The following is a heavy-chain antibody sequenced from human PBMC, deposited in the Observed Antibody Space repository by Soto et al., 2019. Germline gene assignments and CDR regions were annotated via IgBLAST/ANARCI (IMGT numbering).Heavy chain of an antibody. Sequence: ALSVSCGVSGGSMRSVGSYWSWIRQHPGKGLDYIGYIYYSGSTYYNPTLKSRLSISVDASKNQFSLKLTSVTAADTAVYFCARDNGGNQKFDLWGQGTLVTVPS. J-gene: IGHJ4*02. D-gene: IGHD2-15*01. V-gene: IGHV4-31*11. CDR3: ARDNGGNQKFDL. CDR2: IYYSGST. CDR1: GGSMRSVGSY.